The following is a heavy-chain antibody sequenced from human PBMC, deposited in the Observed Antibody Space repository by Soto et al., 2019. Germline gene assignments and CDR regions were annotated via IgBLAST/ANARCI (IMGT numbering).Heavy chain of an antibody. Sequence: QVQLQESGPGLVKPSETLSLTCTVSGGSISSYYWSWIRQPPGKGLEWIGYIYYSGSTNYNPSLKSRVTISVDTSKNQFSRKLSSVTAADTAVYYCARRVYDYIWGSYRNDAFDIWGQGTMVTVSS. CDR3: ARRVYDYIWGSYRNDAFDI. D-gene: IGHD3-16*02. CDR1: GGSISSYY. J-gene: IGHJ3*02. V-gene: IGHV4-59*08. CDR2: IYYSGST.